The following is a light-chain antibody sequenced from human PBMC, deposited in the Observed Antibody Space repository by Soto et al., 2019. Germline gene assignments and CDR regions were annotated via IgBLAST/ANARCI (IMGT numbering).Light chain of an antibody. V-gene: IGKV1-9*01. Sequence: IQLTQSPSSLSASVGDRVTITCRASPAIASFLAWYQQKPGTAPKLLIYGASTLQSGVPSRFSGGRSGTDYTRPIASLQPEDFAPYYFQQLNGSPWTFGQGTKVAIK. CDR2: GAS. CDR1: PAIASF. CDR3: QQLNGSPWT. J-gene: IGKJ1*01.